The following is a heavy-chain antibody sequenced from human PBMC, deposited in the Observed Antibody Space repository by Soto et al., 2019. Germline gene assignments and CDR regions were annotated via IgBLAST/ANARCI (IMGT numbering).Heavy chain of an antibody. CDR2: IYSGGTT. CDR1: GFTVSSHY. D-gene: IGHD6-13*01. J-gene: IGHJ4*02. Sequence: EVQLVESGGGLVQPGGSLRLSCAASGFTVSSHYMTWVRQAPGKGLEWVSVIYSGGTTYYADSVKGRFTISRDNSKNTMYLQMNSLRVEDTAVYYCTRDYGSSETQFDYWGQGTLVTVSS. V-gene: IGHV3-66*01. CDR3: TRDYGSSETQFDY.